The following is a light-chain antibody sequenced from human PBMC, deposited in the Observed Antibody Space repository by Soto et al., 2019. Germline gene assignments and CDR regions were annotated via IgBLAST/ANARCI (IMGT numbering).Light chain of an antibody. CDR1: QSLLYSSNNKNY. V-gene: IGKV4-1*01. Sequence: DILMTQSPNSLAVSLGERATINCKSSQSLLYSSNNKNYLTWYQHKPGQPPKLLIYWASTRKSGVPDRFSGSGSGTDFTLTISSLQDEDVAVYYCQQYYSIPPTFGGGTKVDIK. J-gene: IGKJ4*01. CDR3: QQYYSIPPT. CDR2: WAS.